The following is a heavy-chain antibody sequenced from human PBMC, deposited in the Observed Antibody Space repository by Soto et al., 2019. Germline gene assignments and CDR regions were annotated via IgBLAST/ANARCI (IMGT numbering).Heavy chain of an antibody. Sequence: KTSETLSLTCAVYGGSFSGYYWSWIRQPPGKGLEWIGEINHSGSTNYNPSLKSRVTISVDTSKNQFSLKLSSVTAADTAVYYCARVGAARPGDYWGQGTLVTVSS. V-gene: IGHV4-34*01. CDR1: GGSFSGYY. CDR3: ARVGAARPGDY. D-gene: IGHD6-6*01. J-gene: IGHJ4*02. CDR2: INHSGST.